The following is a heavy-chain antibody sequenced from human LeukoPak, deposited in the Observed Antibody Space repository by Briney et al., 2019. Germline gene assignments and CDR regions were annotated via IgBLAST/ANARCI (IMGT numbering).Heavy chain of an antibody. J-gene: IGHJ4*02. V-gene: IGHV4-39*07. Sequence: SETLSLTCTVSGGSISSSSYYWGWIRQPPGKGLEWIGSIYYSGSTYYNPSLKSRVTISVDTSKNQFSLKLSSVTAADTAVYYCARGPPPSIYFRYSSSWQSPRVGCDYWGQGTLVTVSS. CDR1: GGSISSSSYY. D-gene: IGHD6-13*01. CDR2: IYYSGST. CDR3: ARGPPPSIYFRYSSSWQSPRVGCDY.